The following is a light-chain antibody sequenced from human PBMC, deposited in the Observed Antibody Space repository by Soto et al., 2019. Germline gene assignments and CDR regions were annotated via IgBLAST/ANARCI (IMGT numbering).Light chain of an antibody. CDR3: QERSNWPPST. V-gene: IGKV3-11*01. Sequence: ELVLPQSPATLSLSPGERTTLSCRASQSLSSYLAWYPKKPGKAPRILIYDASNTATGITARFSVSGSGTAVTITISSLDPDDFALYYCQERSNWPPSTFGQGTKVLIK. CDR2: DAS. CDR1: QSLSSY. J-gene: IGKJ1*01.